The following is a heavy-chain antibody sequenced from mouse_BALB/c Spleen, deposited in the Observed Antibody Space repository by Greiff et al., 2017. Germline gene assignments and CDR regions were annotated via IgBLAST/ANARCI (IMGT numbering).Heavy chain of an antibody. CDR1: GYSITSGYY. CDR3: ARDPGVYDYDGYIDV. J-gene: IGHJ1*01. Sequence: EVQLQQSGPGLVKPSQSLSLTCSVTGYSITSGYYWNWIRQFPGNKLEWMGYISYDGSNNYNPSLKNRISITRDTSKNQFFLNLNSVTTEDTATYYSARDPGVYDYDGYIDVWGAGTTVTVSS. CDR2: ISYDGSN. D-gene: IGHD2-4*01. V-gene: IGHV3-6*02.